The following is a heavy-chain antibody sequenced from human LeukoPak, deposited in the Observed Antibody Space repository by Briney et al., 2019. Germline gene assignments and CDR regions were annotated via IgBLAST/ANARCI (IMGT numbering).Heavy chain of an antibody. CDR3: AKDGNWARFEN. J-gene: IGHJ4*02. CDR1: GFTFDDYA. Sequence: PGRSLRLSCAASGFTFDDYAMRWVRQAPGKGLEWVSGINWNSASIGYADSVKGRFTISRDNAKNFLYLQMNSPRAEDTAAYYCAKDGNWARFENWGQGTLVTVSS. D-gene: IGHD7-27*01. CDR2: INWNSASI. V-gene: IGHV3-9*01.